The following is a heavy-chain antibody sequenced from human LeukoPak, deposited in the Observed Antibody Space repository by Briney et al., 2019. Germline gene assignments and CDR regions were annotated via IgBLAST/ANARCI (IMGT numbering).Heavy chain of an antibody. Sequence: PGGSLRLSCAASGFTFSSYAMSWVRQAPGKGLEWVSYISSSSSTIYYADSVKGRFTISRDNAKNSLYLQMNSLRAEDTAVYYCARVGSSWANPFDYWGQGTLVTVSS. CDR3: ARVGSSWANPFDY. D-gene: IGHD6-13*01. V-gene: IGHV3-48*01. CDR2: ISSSSSTI. J-gene: IGHJ4*02. CDR1: GFTFSSYA.